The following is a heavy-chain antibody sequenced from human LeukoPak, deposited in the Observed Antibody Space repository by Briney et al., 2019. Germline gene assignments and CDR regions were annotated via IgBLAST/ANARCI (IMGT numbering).Heavy chain of an antibody. Sequence: ASVKVSCKASGYTFTSYYMHWVRQAPGQGLEWMGIINPSGGSTSYAQKFQGRVTMTRDMSTSTVYMELSSLRSEDTAVYYCAREGGGHYYYYYMDVWGKGTTVTVSS. CDR2: INPSGGST. D-gene: IGHD2-15*01. J-gene: IGHJ6*03. CDR1: GYTFTSYY. CDR3: AREGGGHYYYYYMDV. V-gene: IGHV1-46*01.